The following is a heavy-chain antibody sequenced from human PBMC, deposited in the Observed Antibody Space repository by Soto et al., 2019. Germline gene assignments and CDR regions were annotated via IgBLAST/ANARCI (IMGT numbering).Heavy chain of an antibody. Sequence: ASVKVSSKASGYSFTDYHIHWVRQAPGQGLEWLGRINPMSGGTSTAQKFQGWVTMTRDRSISTAYMELSRLRSDDTAVYFCARVREVSDVWSGYNHYGMDIWGQGTTVTVSS. CDR1: GYSFTDYH. CDR3: ARVREVSDVWSGYNHYGMDI. D-gene: IGHD3-3*01. J-gene: IGHJ6*02. V-gene: IGHV1-2*04. CDR2: INPMSGGT.